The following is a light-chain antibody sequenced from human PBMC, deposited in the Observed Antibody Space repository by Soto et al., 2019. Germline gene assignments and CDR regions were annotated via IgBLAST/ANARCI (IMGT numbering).Light chain of an antibody. Sequence: EIVMTQPPATLSVSPGERATLSCRASQSVSSNLAWYQQKPGQAPRLLIYGASTRATGIPATFSGSGSGTEFTLTISSLQSEDFAVYYCQQXNNWPPGITFGQGTRLEIK. CDR2: GAS. CDR3: QQXNNWPPGIT. V-gene: IGKV3-15*01. CDR1: QSVSSN. J-gene: IGKJ5*01.